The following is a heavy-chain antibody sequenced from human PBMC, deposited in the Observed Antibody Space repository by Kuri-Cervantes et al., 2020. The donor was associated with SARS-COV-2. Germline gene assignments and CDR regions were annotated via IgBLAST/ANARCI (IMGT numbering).Heavy chain of an antibody. CDR2: IRSKTYGGTT. CDR3: TRSSGFWTGYYIHYYYGMDV. D-gene: IGHD3/OR15-3a*01. CDR1: GFTVSSNY. Sequence: GEALKISCAASGFTVSSNYMSWVRQATGKGLEWVGFIRSKTYGGTTEYAASVKGRFTISRDDSKSIAYLQMNSLKTEDTAVYFCTRSSGFWTGYYIHYYYGMDVWGQGTTVTVSS. V-gene: IGHV3-49*04. J-gene: IGHJ6*02.